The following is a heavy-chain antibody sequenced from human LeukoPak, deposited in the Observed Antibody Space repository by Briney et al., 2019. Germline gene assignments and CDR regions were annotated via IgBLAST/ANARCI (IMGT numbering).Heavy chain of an antibody. CDR1: GGSISSGGYY. J-gene: IGHJ4*02. V-gene: IGHV4-31*03. D-gene: IGHD6-13*01. CDR2: IYYSGST. Sequence: SQTLSLTCTVSGGSISSGGYYWSWIRQHPGKGLEWIGYIYYSGSTYYNPSLKSRVTISVDTSKNQFSLKLNSVTAADTAVYYCARHAGGISATGTRPFDYWGQGTLVTVSS. CDR3: ARHAGGISATGTRPFDY.